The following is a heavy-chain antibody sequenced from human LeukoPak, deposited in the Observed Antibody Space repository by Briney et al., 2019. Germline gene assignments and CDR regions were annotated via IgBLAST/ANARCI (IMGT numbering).Heavy chain of an antibody. D-gene: IGHD3-9*01. CDR2: IKSKTDGGTT. CDR3: TTAQADILTGYYYYYYYGMDV. V-gene: IGHV3-15*01. CDR1: GFTFSNAW. J-gene: IGHJ6*02. Sequence: GGSLRLSCAASGFTFSNAWMSWVRQAPGKGLEWVGRIKSKTDGGTTDYAAPVKGRFTISRDDSKNTLYLQMNSLKIEDTAVYYCTTAQADILTGYYYYYYYGMDVWGQGTTVTVSS.